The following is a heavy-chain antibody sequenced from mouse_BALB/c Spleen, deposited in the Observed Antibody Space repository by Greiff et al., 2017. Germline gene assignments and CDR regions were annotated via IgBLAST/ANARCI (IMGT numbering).Heavy chain of an antibody. V-gene: IGHV1-5*01. CDR3: TRGGDYDDGYYFDY. D-gene: IGHD2-4*01. Sequence: VQLQQSGTVLARPGASVKMSCKASGYSFTSYWMHWVKQRPGQGLEWIGAIYPGNSDTSYNQKFKGKAKLTAVTSASTAYMELSSLTNEDSAVYYCTRGGDYDDGYYFDYWGQGTTLTVSS. J-gene: IGHJ2*01. CDR1: GYSFTSYW. CDR2: IYPGNSDT.